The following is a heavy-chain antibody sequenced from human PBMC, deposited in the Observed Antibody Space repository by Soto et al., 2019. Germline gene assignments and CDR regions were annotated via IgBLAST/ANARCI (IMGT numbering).Heavy chain of an antibody. V-gene: IGHV3-48*03. D-gene: IGHD2-2*01. Sequence: GGSLRLSCAASGFTFSSYEMNWVRQAPGKGLEWVSYISSSGSTIYYADSVKGRFTISRDNAKNSLYLQMNSLRAEDTAVYYCAREEGYCSSTSCYEYLDPWGQGTLVTVSS. CDR2: ISSSGSTI. CDR1: GFTFSSYE. J-gene: IGHJ5*02. CDR3: AREEGYCSSTSCYEYLDP.